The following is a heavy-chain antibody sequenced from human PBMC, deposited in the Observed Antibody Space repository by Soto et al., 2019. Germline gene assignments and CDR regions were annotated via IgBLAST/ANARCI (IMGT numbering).Heavy chain of an antibody. J-gene: IGHJ4*02. CDR3: ARGITGSPLAMVY. CDR2: IYRSGGM. D-gene: IGHD5-18*01. Sequence: PSETLSLTCAVSGGSISSGGYSWSWIRQPPGKDLEWIGYIYRSGGMNYNASLKGRVTISIDKSHNQFSLKLSSVTAADTAVYYCARGITGSPLAMVYWGQGILVTVSS. V-gene: IGHV4-30-2*01. CDR1: GGSISSGGYS.